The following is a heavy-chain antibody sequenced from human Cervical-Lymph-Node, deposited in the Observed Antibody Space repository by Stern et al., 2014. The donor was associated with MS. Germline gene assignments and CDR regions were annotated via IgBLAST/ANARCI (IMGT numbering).Heavy chain of an antibody. CDR3: ALNYGDYPRTYYY. CDR1: GFSLSTSGVG. CDR2: IYWDDDK. J-gene: IGHJ4*02. D-gene: IGHD4-17*01. V-gene: IGHV2-5*02. Sequence: QVTLKESGPTLVKPTQTLTLTCTFSGFSLSTSGVGVGWIRQPPGKALEWLADIYWDDDKLYSPSLKSRLTITNDNTTKPAVIVMTNIDPVDTATYYCALNYGDYPRTYYYWGQGTLLTVSS.